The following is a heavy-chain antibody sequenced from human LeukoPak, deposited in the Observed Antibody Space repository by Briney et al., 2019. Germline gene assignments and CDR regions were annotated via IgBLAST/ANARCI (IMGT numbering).Heavy chain of an antibody. CDR1: GFTFSSYE. CDR2: ISSSGSTI. CDR3: AELGITMIGGV. Sequence: GGSLRLSCAASGFTFSSYEMNWVRQAPGKGLEWFSYISSSGSTIYDADSVKGRFTISRDNAKNSLYLQMNSLRAEDTAVYYCAELGITMIGGVWGKGTTVTISS. J-gene: IGHJ6*04. V-gene: IGHV3-48*03. D-gene: IGHD3-10*02.